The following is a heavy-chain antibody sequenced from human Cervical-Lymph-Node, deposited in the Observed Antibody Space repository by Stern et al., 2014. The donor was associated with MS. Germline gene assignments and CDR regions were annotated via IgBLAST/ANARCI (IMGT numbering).Heavy chain of an antibody. CDR2: ITPSGGTA. D-gene: IGHD3-16*01. Sequence: QVQLVQSGAEVKKPGASVNISCTASGYTFTSHYINLVRQAPGQGPEWMGIITPSGGTASYARQFKGRVTITRDTSTSTVFLELRSLRSDDTAVYYCARDSPSFGPYRSAFYYFDYWGQGTLVTVSS. J-gene: IGHJ4*02. V-gene: IGHV1-46*01. CDR1: GYTFTSHY. CDR3: ARDSPSFGPYRSAFYYFDY.